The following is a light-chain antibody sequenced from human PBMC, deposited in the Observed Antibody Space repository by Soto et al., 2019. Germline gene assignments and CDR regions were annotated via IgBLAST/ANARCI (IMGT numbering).Light chain of an antibody. CDR1: SNYVSSYNY. CDR2: DVN. J-gene: IGLJ1*01. Sequence: QSALTQPRSVSGSPGQSVTISCNGISNYVSSYNYVSWYQQHPGKFPKLIIFDVNKRPSGVPDRFSGSKSGNTASLAISGLQAEDEADYYCCSYEGSYIYVFGPGTKLTVL. V-gene: IGLV2-11*01. CDR3: CSYEGSYIYV.